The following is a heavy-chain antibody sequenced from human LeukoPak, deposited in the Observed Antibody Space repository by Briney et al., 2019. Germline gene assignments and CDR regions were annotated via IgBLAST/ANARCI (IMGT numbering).Heavy chain of an antibody. CDR3: ARGPISYGSGSYYY. Sequence: ASVKVSCKASGYTFTSYDINWVRQATGQGLEWMGWMNPNSGNTGYAQKFQGRVTMTRNTSISTAYMELSSLRSEDTAVYYCARGPISYGSGSYYYWGQGTLVTVSS. CDR2: MNPNSGNT. D-gene: IGHD3-10*01. V-gene: IGHV1-8*01. CDR1: GYTFTSYD. J-gene: IGHJ4*02.